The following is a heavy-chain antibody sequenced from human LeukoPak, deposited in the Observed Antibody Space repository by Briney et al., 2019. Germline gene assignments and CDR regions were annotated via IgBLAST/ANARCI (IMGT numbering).Heavy chain of an antibody. D-gene: IGHD1-26*01. CDR1: GYSISSGYY. J-gene: IGHJ4*02. CDR3: ARDRSGSYGGFDY. Sequence: SETLSLTCTVSGYSISSGYYWGWIRPPPGKGLEWIGSIYHSGSTYYNPSLKSRVTISVDTSKNQFSLKLSSVTAADTAVYYCARDRSGSYGGFDYWGQGTLVTVSS. V-gene: IGHV4-38-2*02. CDR2: IYHSGST.